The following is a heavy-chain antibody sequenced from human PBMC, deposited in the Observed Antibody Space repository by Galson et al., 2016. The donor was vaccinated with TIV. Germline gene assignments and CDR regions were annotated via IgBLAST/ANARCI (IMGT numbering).Heavy chain of an antibody. CDR2: INPRGGGRA. Sequence: SVKVSCKASGYIFTNYYIHWVRQAPGQGLEWMGIINPRGGGRAIYAQKFQDRVTMTRDTSTSILYMQLSSLTSDDTAVYFCARSDSYQKYALDVWGQGTMVAVSS. CDR3: ARSDSYQKYALDV. D-gene: IGHD3-16*02. CDR1: GYIFTNYY. J-gene: IGHJ3*01. V-gene: IGHV1-46*01.